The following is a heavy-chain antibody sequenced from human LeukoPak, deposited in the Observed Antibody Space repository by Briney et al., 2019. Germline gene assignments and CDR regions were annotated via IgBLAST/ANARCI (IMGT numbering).Heavy chain of an antibody. Sequence: PGGSLRLSCAASGFTFSSYAMSWVRQAPGKGLEWIGYIYYSGSTNYNPSLKSRVTISVDTSKNQFSLKLSSVTAADTAVYYCARGYKFDYWGQGTLVTVSS. J-gene: IGHJ4*02. CDR3: ARGYKFDY. CDR2: IYYSGST. V-gene: IGHV4-59*01. CDR1: GFTFSSYA. D-gene: IGHD1-1*01.